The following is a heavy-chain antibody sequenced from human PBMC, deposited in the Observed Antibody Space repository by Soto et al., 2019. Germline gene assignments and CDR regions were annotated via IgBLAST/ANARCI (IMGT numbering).Heavy chain of an antibody. Sequence: EVHLVESGGGLVKPGGSLRLSCAASGFTFSNAWMSWVRQAPGKGLEWVGRIKRKTDGGTTDYAAPVEGRFTISRDDSKNTLYLQMNSLKTEDTAVYYCTTAATTVTTIDYWGQGTLVTVSS. D-gene: IGHD4-17*01. V-gene: IGHV3-15*01. CDR1: GFTFSNAW. J-gene: IGHJ4*02. CDR3: TTAATTVTTIDY. CDR2: IKRKTDGGTT.